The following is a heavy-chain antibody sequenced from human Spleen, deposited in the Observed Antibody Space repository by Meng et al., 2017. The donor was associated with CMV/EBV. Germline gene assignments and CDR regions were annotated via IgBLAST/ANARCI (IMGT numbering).Heavy chain of an antibody. CDR3: TRSQFSVALFYYYHMDV. CDR2: IRSKAYTGTT. V-gene: IGHV3-49*04. J-gene: IGHJ6*02. D-gene: IGHD2-15*01. Sequence: GESLKISCTGSGFTFGDHAMSWVRQAPGKGLEWVGFIRSKAYTGTTEYAASVKGRFTISRDDSKSIAYLQMNSLKTEDTAVYHCTRSQFSVALFYYYHMDVWGQGTTVTVSS. CDR1: GFTFGDHA.